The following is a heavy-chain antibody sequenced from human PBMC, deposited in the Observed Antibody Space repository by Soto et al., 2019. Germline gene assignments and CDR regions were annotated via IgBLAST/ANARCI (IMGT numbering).Heavy chain of an antibody. D-gene: IGHD2-2*01. Sequence: PGQSLKVSCAASGSSFPNYPMHWVRQTQDKALEWLAVISHDGVTKNSADSVKGRFSISRDNSRNRLSLEMDSLRSEDTATHYAVRGGYSSSRQRFGRWGRESKVTVSS. V-gene: IGHV3-30-3*01. CDR1: GSSFPNYP. CDR3: VRGGYSSSRQRFGR. J-gene: IGHJ5*02. CDR2: ISHDGVTK.